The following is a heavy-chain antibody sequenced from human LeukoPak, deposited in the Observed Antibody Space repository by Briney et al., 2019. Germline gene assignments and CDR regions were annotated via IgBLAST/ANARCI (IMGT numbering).Heavy chain of an antibody. Sequence: SETLSLTCAVYGGSFSGYYWSWIRQPPGKGLEWIGEISHSGSTNYNPSLKSRVTISVDTSKNQFSLKLSSVTAADTAVYYCAISSTLDAFDIWGQGTMVTVSS. V-gene: IGHV4-34*01. CDR3: AISSTLDAFDI. CDR2: ISHSGST. D-gene: IGHD6-13*01. J-gene: IGHJ3*02. CDR1: GGSFSGYY.